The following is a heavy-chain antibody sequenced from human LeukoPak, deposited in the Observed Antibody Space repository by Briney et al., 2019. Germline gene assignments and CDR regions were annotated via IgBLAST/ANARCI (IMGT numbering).Heavy chain of an antibody. V-gene: IGHV3-53*01. CDR3: ARSGHYESSGYFPYYFDY. CDR1: GFTVSSNY. J-gene: IGHJ4*02. Sequence: GGSLRLSCAASGFTVSSNYMSWVRQAPGKGLEWVSVIYSGGSTYYAGSAKCLFTLSRDNSKNTLYLQMNSLSAQNPAVYYCARSGHYESSGYFPYYFDYWGQGTLVTVSS. CDR2: IYSGGST. D-gene: IGHD3-22*01.